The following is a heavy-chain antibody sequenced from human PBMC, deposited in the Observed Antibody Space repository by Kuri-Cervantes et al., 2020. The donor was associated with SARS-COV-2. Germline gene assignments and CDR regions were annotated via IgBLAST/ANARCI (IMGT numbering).Heavy chain of an antibody. V-gene: IGHV1-46*01. CDR1: GYTFTSYY. J-gene: IGHJ6*03. CDR2: INPSGGST. Sequence: ASVKVSCKASGYTFTSYYMHWVRQAPGQGLEWMGIINPSGGSTSYAQKFQGRVTMTRDTSTSTVYMELSSLRSEDTAVYYCARGGGSYPYYYYYMDVWGKGTTVTVSS. CDR3: ARGGGSYPYYYYYMDV. D-gene: IGHD1-26*01.